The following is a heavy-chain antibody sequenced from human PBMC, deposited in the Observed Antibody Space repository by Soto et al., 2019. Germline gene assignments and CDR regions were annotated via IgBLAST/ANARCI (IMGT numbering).Heavy chain of an antibody. Sequence: SGKVSCKDSGGTVSNYGISWVPRAQGQGLEWMGGIIPIFGTANYAQKFQGRVTITADESTSTAYMELSRLRSEDTAVYYCSRVSHYHSSAYGMDVWGHAHKVTVSS. CDR1: GGTVSNYG. V-gene: IGHV1-69*13. J-gene: IGHJ6*02. CDR3: SRVSHYHSSAYGMDV. CDR2: IIPIFGTA. D-gene: IGHD3-22*01.